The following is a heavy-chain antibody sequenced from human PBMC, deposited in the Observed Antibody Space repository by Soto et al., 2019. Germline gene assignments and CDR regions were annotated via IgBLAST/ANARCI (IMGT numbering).Heavy chain of an antibody. Sequence: EVQLLESGGGLVQPGGSLRLSCAASGFTFSRYAMSWVRQAPGKGLEWVSGISGSGDSTYYADSVKGRFTISRDNAKNTLYLQMNSLGAEDTAVYYCAKGVPGIAVAGTGYFQHWGQGTLVTVSS. CDR3: AKGVPGIAVAGTGYFQH. D-gene: IGHD6-19*01. CDR1: GFTFSRYA. J-gene: IGHJ1*01. CDR2: ISGSGDST. V-gene: IGHV3-23*01.